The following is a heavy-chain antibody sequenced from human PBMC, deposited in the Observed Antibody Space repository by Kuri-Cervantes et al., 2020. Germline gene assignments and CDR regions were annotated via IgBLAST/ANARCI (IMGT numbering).Heavy chain of an antibody. Sequence: GSLRLSCTVSGGSISSSSYYWGWIRQPPGKGLEWIGSIYYSGGTYYNPSLKSRVTISVDTSKNQFSLKLSSVTAADTAVYYCARGRTQGSSWLPEDYWGQGTLVTVSS. CDR1: GGSISSSSYY. D-gene: IGHD6-13*01. V-gene: IGHV4-39*07. CDR3: ARGRTQGSSWLPEDY. CDR2: IYYSGGT. J-gene: IGHJ4*02.